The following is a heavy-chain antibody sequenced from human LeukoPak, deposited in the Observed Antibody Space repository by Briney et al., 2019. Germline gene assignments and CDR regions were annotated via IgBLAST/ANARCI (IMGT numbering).Heavy chain of an antibody. Sequence: ASVKVSCKASGYTFTSYYMHWVRQAPGQGLEWMGIINPSGGSTSYAQKFQGRVTMTRDTSTSTVYMELSSLRSEDTAVYYCAREDSSYCGGDCYSRYFQRWGQGTLVTVSS. CDR1: GYTFTSYY. D-gene: IGHD2-21*02. CDR2: INPSGGST. V-gene: IGHV1-46*01. CDR3: AREDSSYCGGDCYSRYFQR. J-gene: IGHJ1*01.